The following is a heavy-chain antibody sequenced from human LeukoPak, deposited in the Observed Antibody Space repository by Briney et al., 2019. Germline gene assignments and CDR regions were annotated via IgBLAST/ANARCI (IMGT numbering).Heavy chain of an antibody. CDR3: ARGSHSRAYYYDSSGTGYDY. J-gene: IGHJ4*02. V-gene: IGHV4-61*02. D-gene: IGHD3-22*01. CDR2: IYTSGST. CDR1: GGSISSGSYY. Sequence: SETLSLTCTVPGGSISSGSYYWSWIRQPAGKGLEWIGRIYTSGSTNYNPSLKSRVTISVDPSKNQFSLKLSSVTAADTAVYYCARGSHSRAYYYDSSGTGYDYWGQGTLVTVSS.